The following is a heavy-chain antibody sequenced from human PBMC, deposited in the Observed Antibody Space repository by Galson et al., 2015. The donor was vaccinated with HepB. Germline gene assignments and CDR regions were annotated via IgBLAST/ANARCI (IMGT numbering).Heavy chain of an antibody. V-gene: IGHV3-11*03. Sequence: SLRLSCAASGFTFSDSYMNWIRQAPGKGLEWISYMSSIGAYINYADSVKGRFIVSRDNAKNSLYLQMNGLRAEDTAVYYCASALGSSSFGYWGQGTLVTVSS. J-gene: IGHJ4*02. CDR1: GFTFSDSY. CDR3: ASALGSSSFGY. D-gene: IGHD6-6*01. CDR2: MSSIGAYI.